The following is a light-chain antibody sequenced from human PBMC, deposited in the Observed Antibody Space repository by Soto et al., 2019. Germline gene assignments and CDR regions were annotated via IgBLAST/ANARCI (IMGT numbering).Light chain of an antibody. CDR1: SSDVGTYDY. J-gene: IGLJ1*01. V-gene: IGLV2-14*01. Sequence: QSVLTQPASVSGSPGQSITISCTGTSSDVGTYDYVSWYQQHPGKAPKLIIYEVTNRPSGVSNRFAGSKSANTAYLTISGLQAEDEADYYCCSYTSSSTLYVFGTGTKVTVL. CDR3: CSYTSSSTLYV. CDR2: EVT.